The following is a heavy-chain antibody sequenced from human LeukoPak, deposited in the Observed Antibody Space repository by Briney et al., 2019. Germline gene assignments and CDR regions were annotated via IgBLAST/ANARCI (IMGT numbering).Heavy chain of an antibody. CDR1: GFTFSSHS. D-gene: IGHD3-10*01. J-gene: IGHJ3*02. CDR3: ATQNYYSRYSDAFDI. V-gene: IGHV3-21*01. CDR2: INSSSSYI. Sequence: SGGSLRLSCAASGFTFSSHSMNWVRQSPRKELEWVSSINSSSSYIYYADSVKGRFTIYRDNAKNSLYLQMNSLKAEDTAVYYCATQNYYSRYSDAFDIWGQGTMVTVSS.